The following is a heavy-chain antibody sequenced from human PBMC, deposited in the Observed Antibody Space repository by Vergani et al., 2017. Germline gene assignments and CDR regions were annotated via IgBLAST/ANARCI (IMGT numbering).Heavy chain of an antibody. CDR3: ARHSTVAWLVKLGWVDP. Sequence: QLQLQESGPGLVKPAATLSLTCSVSGASIRSSNYYWGWIRQPPGRGREWIASIYYSGSTYYNPSLKNRVTITVETSKNQFSLKLSSVTAADTAVYFCARHSTVAWLVKLGWVDPWGQGILVTVSS. V-gene: IGHV4-39*01. J-gene: IGHJ5*02. CDR1: GASIRSSNYY. D-gene: IGHD6-19*01. CDR2: IYYSGST.